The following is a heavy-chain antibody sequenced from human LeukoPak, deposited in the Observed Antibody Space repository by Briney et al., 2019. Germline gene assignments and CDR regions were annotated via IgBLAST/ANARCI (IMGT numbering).Heavy chain of an antibody. J-gene: IGHJ3*02. Sequence: ASVKVSCKASGYTFTSYYMHWVRQAPGQGLEWMGIINPTTGDTTYAQKFQGRLTMTRDMSTSTVYMELSSLTAEDTAVFYCARYGFSAVWQGGWHAFDIWGQGTVVTVSS. CDR1: GYTFTSYY. CDR3: ARYGFSAVWQGGWHAFDI. V-gene: IGHV1-46*01. D-gene: IGHD2-15*01. CDR2: INPTTGDT.